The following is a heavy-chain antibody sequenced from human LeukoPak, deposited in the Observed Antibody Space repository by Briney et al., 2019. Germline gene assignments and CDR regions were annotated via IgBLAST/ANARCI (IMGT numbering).Heavy chain of an antibody. V-gene: IGHV3-7*01. CDR2: IKQDGSEK. Sequence: PGGSLRLSCAASGFTFSGYWMTWVRQAPGEGLEWVANIKQDGSEKYYVDSVRGRFTISRDNTENSLYLQMNSLRAEDTAVYYCARMSSSSWYVCDYWGQGTLVTVSS. CDR3: ARMSSSSWYVCDY. D-gene: IGHD6-13*01. J-gene: IGHJ4*02. CDR1: GFTFSGYW.